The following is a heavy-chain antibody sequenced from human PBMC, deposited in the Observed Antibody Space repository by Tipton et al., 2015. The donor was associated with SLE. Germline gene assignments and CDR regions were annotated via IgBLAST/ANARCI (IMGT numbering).Heavy chain of an antibody. J-gene: IGHJ4*02. V-gene: IGHV3-21*06. CDR2: ISGDSAYI. D-gene: IGHD3-22*01. Sequence: SLRLSCAASGFSFNIYTMNWVRQAPGKGLEWVSSISGDSAYIYYADSVKGRFTVSRDNGKNTLFLQMNSLRDEDTAVYFCARVDYDGGGYLGFDFWGQGTLVTVST. CDR3: ARVDYDGGGYLGFDF. CDR1: GFSFNIYT.